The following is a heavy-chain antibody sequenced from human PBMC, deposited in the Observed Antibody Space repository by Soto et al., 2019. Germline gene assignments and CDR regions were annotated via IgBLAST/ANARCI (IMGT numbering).Heavy chain of an antibody. CDR1: GFTFSTYV. CDR3: ATEDHSSGHAGTFQH. V-gene: IGHV3-30-3*01. CDR2: ISYDGNSK. Sequence: GGSLRLSCAASGFTFSTYVMHWVRQAPGKGLEWVAAISYDGNSKHYADSVKGRFTISRDNSKNTLYVQMDTLRAEDTAVYYCATEDHSSGHAGTFQHWGKGTLVTVSS. D-gene: IGHD3-22*01. J-gene: IGHJ1*01.